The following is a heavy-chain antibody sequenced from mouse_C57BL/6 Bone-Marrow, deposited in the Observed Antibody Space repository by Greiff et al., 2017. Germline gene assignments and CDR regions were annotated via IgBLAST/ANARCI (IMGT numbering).Heavy chain of an antibody. J-gene: IGHJ4*01. Sequence: EVKLEESGGGLVKPGGSLKLSCAASGFTFSSYTMSWVRQTPEKRLEWVATISGGGGNTYYPDSVKGRFTISRDNAKNTLYLQMSSLRSEDTALYYCARRDYYGSSDYAMDYWGQGTSVTVSS. CDR1: GFTFSSYT. V-gene: IGHV5-9*01. CDR2: ISGGGGNT. CDR3: ARRDYYGSSDYAMDY. D-gene: IGHD1-1*01.